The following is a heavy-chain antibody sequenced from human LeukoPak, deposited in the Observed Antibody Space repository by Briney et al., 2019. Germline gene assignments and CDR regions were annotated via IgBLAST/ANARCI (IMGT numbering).Heavy chain of an antibody. Sequence: GGSLRLSCAASEFTFSHYSMNGVRQAPGKGLEWISWVGISSGNTKYADSVKGRFTICGDNDKTSVYLQMNSLRVEDTAVYYCARDHNYAFDNWGQGTLVTVSS. J-gene: IGHJ4*02. CDR2: VGISSGNT. D-gene: IGHD1-1*01. CDR3: ARDHNYAFDN. V-gene: IGHV3-48*04. CDR1: EFTFSHYS.